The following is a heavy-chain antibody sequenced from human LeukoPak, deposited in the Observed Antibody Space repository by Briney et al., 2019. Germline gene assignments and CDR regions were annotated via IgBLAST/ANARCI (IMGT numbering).Heavy chain of an antibody. V-gene: IGHV4-39*01. J-gene: IGHJ4*02. Sequence: SETLSPTCTVSGGSISSSSYYWAWIRQPPGKGLEWIGSIYYSGSTYYNPSLKSRVTISVDTSKNQFSLKLSSVTAADTAVYFCARRGTGTTPYFDYWGQGTLVTVSS. D-gene: IGHD1-7*01. CDR3: ARRGTGTTPYFDY. CDR2: IYYSGST. CDR1: GGSISSSSYY.